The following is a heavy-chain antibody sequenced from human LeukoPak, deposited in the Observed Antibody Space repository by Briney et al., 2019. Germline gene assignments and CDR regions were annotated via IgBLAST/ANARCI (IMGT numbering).Heavy chain of an antibody. CDR1: GFTFSSYS. D-gene: IGHD6-19*01. CDR3: ARDHHSSGWSRGFDY. CDR2: ISSSSSYI. J-gene: IGHJ4*02. V-gene: IGHV3-21*01. Sequence: GGSLRLSCAASGFTFSSYSMNWVRQVPGKGLEWVSSISSSSSYIYYADSVKGRFTISRDNAKNSLYLQMNSLRAEDTAVYYCARDHHSSGWSRGFDYWGQGTLVTVSS.